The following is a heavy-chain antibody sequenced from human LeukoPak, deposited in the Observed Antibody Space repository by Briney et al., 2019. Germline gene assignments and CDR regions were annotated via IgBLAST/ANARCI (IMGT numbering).Heavy chain of an antibody. D-gene: IGHD1-1*01. CDR1: GGSISSYY. V-gene: IGHV4-59*01. J-gene: IGHJ3*02. Sequence: SETLSLTCTVSGGSISSYYWSWIRQPPGKGLEWIGYIYYSGSTNYNPSLKSRVTISVDTSKNQFSLKLSSVTAADTAVYYCAVQGPKAFDIWGQGTMVTVSS. CDR2: IYYSGST. CDR3: AVQGPKAFDI.